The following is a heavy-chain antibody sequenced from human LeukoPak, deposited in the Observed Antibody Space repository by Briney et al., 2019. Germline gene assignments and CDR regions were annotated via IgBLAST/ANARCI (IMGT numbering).Heavy chain of an antibody. CDR2: ISSSGSTI. D-gene: IGHD6-13*01. J-gene: IGHJ4*02. CDR1: GFTFSSYE. Sequence: GGSLRLSCAASGFTFSSYEMNWVRQAPGKGLEWVSYISSSGSTIYYADSVKGRFTISRDNAKNSLYLQMNSLRAEDTAVYYCGRWGVEAGIDDWGQGTLVIVSS. V-gene: IGHV3-48*03. CDR3: GRWGVEAGIDD.